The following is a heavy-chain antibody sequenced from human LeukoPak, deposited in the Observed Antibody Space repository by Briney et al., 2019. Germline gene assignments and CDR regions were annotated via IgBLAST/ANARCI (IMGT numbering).Heavy chain of an antibody. D-gene: IGHD2-15*01. CDR1: GYSISRGYY. J-gene: IGHJ3*01. CDR2: IHHTGKT. CDR3: ARDASLGSGPTDGFDL. Sequence: SETLSPTCAVSGYSISRGYYWGWIRQAPGKGVELIGSIHHTGKTYYHPSLKSRVTISIDASKNQFSLKVTYVTAADTAVYFCARDASLGSGPTDGFDLWGRGTLVTVSS. V-gene: IGHV4-38-2*02.